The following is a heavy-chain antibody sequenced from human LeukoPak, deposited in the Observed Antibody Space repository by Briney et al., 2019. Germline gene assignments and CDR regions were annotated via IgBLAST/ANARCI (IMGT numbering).Heavy chain of an antibody. D-gene: IGHD3-3*01. CDR2: ITGAGDTT. J-gene: IGHJ4*02. CDR1: GFTFSTFA. Sequence: PGGSLRLSCAASGFTFSTFAMSWVRQDPGRGLEWVSSITGAGDTTYYPESVKGRFIISRDNSKNTLYLQMNSLRVEDTALYFCVRDRNYYEALQRSYWGQGTLVTASS. CDR3: VRDRNYYEALQRSY. V-gene: IGHV3-23*01.